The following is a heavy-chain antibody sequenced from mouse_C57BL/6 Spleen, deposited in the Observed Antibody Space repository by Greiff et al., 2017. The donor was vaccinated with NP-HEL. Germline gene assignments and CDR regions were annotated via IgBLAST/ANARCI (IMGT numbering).Heavy chain of an antibody. CDR2: IDPETGGT. J-gene: IGHJ2*01. Sequence: VQLQQSGAELVRPGASVTLSCKASGYTFTDYEMHWVKQTPVHGLEWIGAIDPETGGTAYNQKFKGKAILTADKSSSTAYMELRSLTSEDSAVYYCTRRGYYDSSLYYFDDWGQGTTLTVSS. CDR3: TRRGYYDSSLYYFDD. V-gene: IGHV1-15*01. D-gene: IGHD1-1*01. CDR1: GYTFTDYE.